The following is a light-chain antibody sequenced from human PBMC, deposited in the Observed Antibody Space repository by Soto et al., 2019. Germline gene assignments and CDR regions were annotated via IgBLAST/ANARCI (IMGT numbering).Light chain of an antibody. Sequence: EIGLTQSPATLSLSPGDRATLSCRAIQRVSRYLAWYQQKPGQAPRLLIHVTSTRATGVPDTFSGSGSGTEFTLTISSLEPEDSSMYYCQQRFSWPPTFGGGTHVEIK. J-gene: IGKJ4*01. CDR2: VTS. CDR1: QRVSRY. V-gene: IGKV3-11*01. CDR3: QQRFSWPPT.